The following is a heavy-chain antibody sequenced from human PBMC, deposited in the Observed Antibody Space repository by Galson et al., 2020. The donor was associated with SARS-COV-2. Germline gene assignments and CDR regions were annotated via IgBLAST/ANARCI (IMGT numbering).Heavy chain of an antibody. J-gene: IGHJ3*02. CDR1: GTSISSGSYS. D-gene: IGHD4-17*01. V-gene: IGHV4-30-2*01. CDR2: ISHSGGT. Sequence: SETLSLTCAVSGTSISSGSYSWNWIRQPPGKGLEWIGYISHSGGTYYNPSLKSRVTISGDRSKNQFSLRLSSVTAADTAVYYCARLHYGEYAPEAFDIWGPGARVTVAS. CDR3: ARLHYGEYAPEAFDI.